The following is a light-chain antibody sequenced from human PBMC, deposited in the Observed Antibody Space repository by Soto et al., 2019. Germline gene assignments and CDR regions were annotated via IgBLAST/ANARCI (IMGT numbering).Light chain of an antibody. V-gene: IGKV3-20*01. Sequence: EIVLTQSPGTRSLSPGERATLSCRASQSVSSNSLAWYQQKPGQPPRLLIYGASRRATGIPDRFSGSGSGTEFSLTISRLEPEDFAVYYCHQYGISPFGGGTKVDIK. J-gene: IGKJ4*01. CDR2: GAS. CDR1: QSVSSNS. CDR3: HQYGISP.